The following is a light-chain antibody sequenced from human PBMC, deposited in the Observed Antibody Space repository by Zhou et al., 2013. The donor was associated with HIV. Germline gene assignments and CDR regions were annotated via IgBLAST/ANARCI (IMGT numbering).Light chain of an antibody. CDR1: QSVSKSY. CDR2: GAS. V-gene: IGKV3-20*01. J-gene: IGKJ2*01. Sequence: EIVLTQSPGTLSLSPGERATFSCTASQSVSKSYLAWYQQKPGQAPRLLIYGASSRATGIPDRFSGSGSGTDFTLTISRLEPEDFAVYYCQQYGSSPRTFGQGTKPGDQT. CDR3: QQYGSSPRT.